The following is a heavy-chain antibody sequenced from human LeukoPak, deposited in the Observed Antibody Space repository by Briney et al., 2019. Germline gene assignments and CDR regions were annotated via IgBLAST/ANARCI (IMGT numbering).Heavy chain of an antibody. CDR2: INHSGST. CDR1: GGSFSGYC. J-gene: IGHJ4*02. V-gene: IGHV4-34*01. Sequence: PSETLSLTCAVYGGSFSGYCWSWIRQPPGKGLEWIGEINHSGSTNYNPSLKSRVTISVDTSKNQFSLKLSSVTAADTAVYYCARTTTVFAVDYWGQGTLVTVSS. CDR3: ARTTTVFAVDY. D-gene: IGHD1-1*01.